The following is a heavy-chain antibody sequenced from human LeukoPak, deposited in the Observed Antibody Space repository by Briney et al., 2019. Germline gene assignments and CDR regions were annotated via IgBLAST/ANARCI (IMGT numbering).Heavy chain of an antibody. CDR3: ARLGSGSYYQRHYFDY. J-gene: IGHJ4*02. CDR1: GFTFSSYS. V-gene: IGHV3-21*01. CDR2: ISSSSSYI. D-gene: IGHD3-10*01. Sequence: PGGSLRLSCAASGFTFSSYSMNWVRQAPGKGLEWVSSISSSSSYIYYADSVKGRFTISRDNAKNSLYLQMNSLRAEDTAVYYCARLGSGSYYQRHYFDYWGQGTLVTVSS.